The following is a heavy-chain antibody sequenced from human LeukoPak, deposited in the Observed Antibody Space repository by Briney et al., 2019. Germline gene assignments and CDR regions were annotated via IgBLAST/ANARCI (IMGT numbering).Heavy chain of an antibody. D-gene: IGHD1-20*01. CDR2: IYYSGST. Sequence: SETLSLTCTVSGGSISSSTYYWGWIRQPPGKGLEWIGYIYYSGSTNYNPSLKSRVTISVDTSKNQFSLKLSSVTAADTAVYYCARALRARITGTTASVYGMDVWGQGTTVTVSS. CDR1: GGSISSSTYY. CDR3: ARALRARITGTTASVYGMDV. V-gene: IGHV4-61*05. J-gene: IGHJ6*02.